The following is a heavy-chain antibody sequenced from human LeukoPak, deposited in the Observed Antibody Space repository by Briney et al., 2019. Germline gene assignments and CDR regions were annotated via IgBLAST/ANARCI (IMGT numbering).Heavy chain of an antibody. V-gene: IGHV3-30*03. Sequence: GGSLRLSCIASGFTFSTYGMHWVRQAPGKGLEWVAVISYDGSDKYYADSVKGRFTISRDNSKNTLYLQMNSLRAEDTAVYYCASPWSSSSDGFDYWGQGTLVTVSS. CDR2: ISYDGSDK. J-gene: IGHJ4*02. CDR1: GFTFSTYG. D-gene: IGHD6-6*01. CDR3: ASPWSSSSDGFDY.